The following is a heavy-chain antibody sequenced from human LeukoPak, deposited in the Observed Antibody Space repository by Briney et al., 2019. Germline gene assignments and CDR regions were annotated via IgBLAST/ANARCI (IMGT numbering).Heavy chain of an antibody. D-gene: IGHD3-10*01. V-gene: IGHV3-11*01. CDR2: ISSSGSTI. CDR3: ASTDLYYYGSGSQNG. CDR1: GFTFSDYY. Sequence: GGSLRLSCAASGFTFSDYYMSWIRQAPGKGLEWVSYISSSGSTIYYADSVKGRFTISRDNAKNSLYPQMNSLRAEDTAVYYCASTDLYYYGSGSQNGWGQGTLVTVSS. J-gene: IGHJ4*02.